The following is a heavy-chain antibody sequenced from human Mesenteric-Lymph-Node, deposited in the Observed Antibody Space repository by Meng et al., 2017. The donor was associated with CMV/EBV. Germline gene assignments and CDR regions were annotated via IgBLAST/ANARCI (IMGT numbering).Heavy chain of an antibody. Sequence: LRLSCAASGFTFSDYYMTWIRQAPGRGLEWVSYTNSAGSNIAYADSVRGRFTISRDNAKNSLFLQMNSLRADDTAVYYCARYTRAFDYWGQGTLVTVSS. CDR1: GFTFSDYY. D-gene: IGHD2-2*02. J-gene: IGHJ4*02. CDR2: TNSAGSNI. V-gene: IGHV3-11*01. CDR3: ARYTRAFDY.